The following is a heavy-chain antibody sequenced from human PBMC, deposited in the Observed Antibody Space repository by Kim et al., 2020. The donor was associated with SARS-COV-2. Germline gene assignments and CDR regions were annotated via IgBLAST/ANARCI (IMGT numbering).Heavy chain of an antibody. CDR3: ARDSLAPYSGYDFGSPAAAYYYYGMDV. D-gene: IGHD5-12*01. CDR1: GGTFSSYA. Sequence: SVKVSCKASGGTFSSYAISWVRQAPGQGLEWMGGIIPIFGTANYAQKFQGRVTITADESTSTAYMELSSLRSEDTAVYYCARDSLAPYSGYDFGSPAAAYYYYGMDVWGQGTTVTVSS. J-gene: IGHJ6*02. V-gene: IGHV1-69*13. CDR2: IIPIFGTA.